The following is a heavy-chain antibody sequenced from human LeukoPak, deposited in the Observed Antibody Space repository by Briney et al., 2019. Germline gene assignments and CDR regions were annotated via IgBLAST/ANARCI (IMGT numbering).Heavy chain of an antibody. CDR1: GFTFSSYW. J-gene: IGHJ4*02. V-gene: IGHV3-7*01. CDR2: IKQDGSEK. D-gene: IGHD3-10*01. Sequence: GGSLRLSCAASGFTFSSYWMSWVRQAPGKGLEWVANIKQDGSEKYYVDSVKGRFTISRDNAKNSLYLQMNSLRAEDTAVYYCARDQGYGSGSHWGHWGQGTLVTVSS. CDR3: ARDQGYGSGSHWGH.